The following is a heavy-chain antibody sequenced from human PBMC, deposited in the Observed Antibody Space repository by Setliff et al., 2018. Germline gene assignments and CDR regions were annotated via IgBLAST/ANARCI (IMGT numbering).Heavy chain of an antibody. V-gene: IGHV4-34*01. D-gene: IGHD2-2*01. CDR1: GDSFSDYY. CDR3: ARAVPRGATPDYWYFDL. Sequence: SETLSLTCAVYGDSFSDYYWSWIRQPPGKGLEWFGEINQSGSGDYNPSFKGRVTISVDTSRKQFSLHLTSVTAADTTVYYCARAVPRGATPDYWYFDLWGRGTLVTVSS. CDR2: INQSGSG. J-gene: IGHJ2*01.